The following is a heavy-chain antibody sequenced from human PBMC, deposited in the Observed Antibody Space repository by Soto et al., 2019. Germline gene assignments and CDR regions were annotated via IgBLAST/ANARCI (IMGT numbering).Heavy chain of an antibody. CDR3: AKRTFIVVAGTLDY. Sequence: GGSLRLSCVASGFTFSSYAMSWVRQAPGKGLEWVSAVSGSGDNTYYADSVKGRFTISRDNSKNTLYLQMSSLRAEDTALYYCAKRTFIVVAGTLDYWGQGTLVTV. CDR1: GFTFSSYA. J-gene: IGHJ4*02. V-gene: IGHV3-23*01. CDR2: VSGSGDNT. D-gene: IGHD6-19*01.